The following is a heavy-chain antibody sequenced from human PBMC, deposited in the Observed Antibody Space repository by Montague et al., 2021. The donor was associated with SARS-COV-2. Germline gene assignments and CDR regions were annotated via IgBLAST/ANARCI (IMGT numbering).Heavy chain of an antibody. Sequence: SETLSLTCTVSGDSVSSGAYYWSWIRQPPGKGLEWIAYIYYSGNTYTKYNPSLESRVSISVDTSKNQSSLKLTSGGAADTAVYYCAREYFDSSGLVWIDPWGQGTLVIVPS. CDR2: IYYSGNTYT. CDR3: AREYFDSSGLVWIDP. J-gene: IGHJ5*02. D-gene: IGHD3-22*01. CDR1: GDSVSSGAYY. V-gene: IGHV4-61*08.